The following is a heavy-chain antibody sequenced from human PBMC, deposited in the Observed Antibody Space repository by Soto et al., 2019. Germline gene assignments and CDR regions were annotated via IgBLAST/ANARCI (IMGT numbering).Heavy chain of an antibody. CDR2: IYYSGST. J-gene: IGHJ4*02. Sequence: QVQLQESGPGLVKPSETLSLTCTVSGGSVSSGSYYWSWIRQPPGKGLEWIGYIYYSGSTNYNPSLKSRVTRSVDTSKNQFSLKLSSVTAADTAVYYCARALAAYASSGYLIDYWGQGTLVTVSS. CDR3: ARALAAYASSGYLIDY. D-gene: IGHD3-22*01. CDR1: GGSVSSGSYY. V-gene: IGHV4-61*01.